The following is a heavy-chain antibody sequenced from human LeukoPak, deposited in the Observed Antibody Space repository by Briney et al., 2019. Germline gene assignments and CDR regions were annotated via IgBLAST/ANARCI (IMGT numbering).Heavy chain of an antibody. Sequence: SGTLSLTCTVSGGSISSSSYYWGWIRQPPGKGLEWIGSIYYSGSTYYNPSLKSRVTISVDTSKNQFSLKLSSVTAADTAVYYCARHPIHYYDSSGFVVYWGQGTLVTVSS. D-gene: IGHD3-22*01. CDR3: ARHPIHYYDSSGFVVY. CDR2: IYYSGST. J-gene: IGHJ4*02. V-gene: IGHV4-39*01. CDR1: GGSISSSSYY.